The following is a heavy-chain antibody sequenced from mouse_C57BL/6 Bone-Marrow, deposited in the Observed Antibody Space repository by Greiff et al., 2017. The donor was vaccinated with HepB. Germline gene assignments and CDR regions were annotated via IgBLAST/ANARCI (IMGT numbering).Heavy chain of an antibody. Sequence: QVQLQQPGPELVKPGASVKLSCKASGYTFTSYWMHWVKQRPGRGLEWIGRIDPNSGGTKYNEKFKSKATLTVDKPSSTAYMQLSSLTSEDSAVYYCARSRSYGNYPAWFAYWGQGTLVTVSA. CDR1: GYTFTSYW. CDR2: IDPNSGGT. J-gene: IGHJ3*01. D-gene: IGHD2-1*01. V-gene: IGHV1-72*01. CDR3: ARSRSYGNYPAWFAY.